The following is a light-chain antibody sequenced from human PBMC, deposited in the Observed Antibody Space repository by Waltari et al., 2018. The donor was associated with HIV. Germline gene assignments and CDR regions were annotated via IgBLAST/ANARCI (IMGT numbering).Light chain of an antibody. Sequence: DIQMTQSPSSLSASVGDRVTVSCRANQTISKFLNWYQHKPGKAPNLLISSASNLHSGVPSRFGGSGSGTDFALTISSLQPEDFAVYYCQQTYSAPWTFGQGTKIDIK. CDR3: QQTYSAPWT. CDR2: SAS. V-gene: IGKV1-39*01. CDR1: QTISKF. J-gene: IGKJ1*01.